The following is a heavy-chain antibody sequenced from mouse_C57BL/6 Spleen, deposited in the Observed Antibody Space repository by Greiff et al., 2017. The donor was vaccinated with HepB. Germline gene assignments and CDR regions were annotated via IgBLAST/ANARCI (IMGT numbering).Heavy chain of an antibody. CDR3: ARRGSSLFFDY. CDR1: GYTFTSYG. J-gene: IGHJ2*01. D-gene: IGHD1-1*01. Sequence: VQLVESGAELARPGASVKLSCKASGYTFTSYGISWVKQRTGQGLEWIGEIYPRSGNTYYNEKFKGKATLTADKSSSTAYMELRSLTSEDSAVYFCARRGSSLFFDYWGQGTTLTVSS. CDR2: IYPRSGNT. V-gene: IGHV1-81*01.